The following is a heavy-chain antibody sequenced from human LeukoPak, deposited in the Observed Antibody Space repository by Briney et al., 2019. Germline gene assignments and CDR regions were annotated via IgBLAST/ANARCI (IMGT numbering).Heavy chain of an antibody. J-gene: IGHJ4*02. CDR1: GYTFTSYD. Sequence: ASVKVSCKASGYTFTSYDINWVRQATGQGLEWMGWMNPNSGNTGYAQKFQGRITMTRNTSISTAYMELGSLRSEDTAVYYCARGLGAYSTYYFDYWGQGTLVTVSS. V-gene: IGHV1-8*01. CDR3: ARGLGAYSTYYFDY. CDR2: MNPNSGNT. D-gene: IGHD2-21*01.